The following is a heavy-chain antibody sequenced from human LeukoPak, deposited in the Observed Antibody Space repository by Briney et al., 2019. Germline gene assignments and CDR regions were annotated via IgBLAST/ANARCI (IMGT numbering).Heavy chain of an antibody. CDR1: GYSFTSYW. V-gene: IGHV5-51*01. CDR3: ARHANYYDTSGYVTIFDY. J-gene: IGHJ4*02. Sequence: GESLKISCKGSGYSFTSYWIAWARQMPGKGLEWMGIIYPGDSETKYSPSFLGQVTISADKSITTAYLQWSGLKASDTAIYYCARHANYYDTSGYVTIFDYWGQGTLVTVSS. CDR2: IYPGDSET. D-gene: IGHD3-22*01.